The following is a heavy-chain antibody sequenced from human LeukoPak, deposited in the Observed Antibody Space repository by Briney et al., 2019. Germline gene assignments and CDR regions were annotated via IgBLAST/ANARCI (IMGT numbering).Heavy chain of an antibody. CDR2: LYYSGST. CDR3: ARHVRGKGGSSYFDY. J-gene: IGHJ4*02. CDR1: GGSISSSLYY. Sequence: SETLSLTCTVSGGSISSSLYYWGWIRQSPGKGLEWIGSLYYSGSTNYNPSLKSRVTISVDTSKNQFSLKLSSVTAADTAVYYCARHVRGKGGSSYFDYWGQGTLVTVSS. V-gene: IGHV4-39*01. D-gene: IGHD6-6*01.